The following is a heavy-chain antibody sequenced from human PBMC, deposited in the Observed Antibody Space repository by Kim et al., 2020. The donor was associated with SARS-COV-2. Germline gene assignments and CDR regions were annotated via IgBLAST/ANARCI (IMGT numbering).Heavy chain of an antibody. V-gene: IGHV3-33*08. D-gene: IGHD3-9*01. CDR1: GFTFSSYG. J-gene: IGHJ3*02. CDR2: IWYDGSNK. CDR3: ARDVGVGLTPEDAFDI. Sequence: GGSLRLSCAASGFTFSSYGMHWVRQAPGKGLEWVAVIWYDGSNKYYADSVKGRFTISRDNSKNTLYLQMNSLRAEDTAVYYCARDVGVGLTPEDAFDICGQGTMVTVSS.